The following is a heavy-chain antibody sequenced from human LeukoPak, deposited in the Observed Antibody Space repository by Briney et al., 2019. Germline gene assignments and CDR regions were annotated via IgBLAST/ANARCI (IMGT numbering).Heavy chain of an antibody. CDR2: MYYTGTT. Sequence: PSETLSLTCSVSGGSINSSSWSWIRQPPGKGLEWIAYMYYTGTTKYNPSLSSRVTISVDASKDQFSLKLTSVTAADTAAYYCARGYTYGDFWGPGTLVTVSS. D-gene: IGHD5-18*01. CDR3: ARGYTYGDF. CDR1: GGSINSSS. V-gene: IGHV4-59*08. J-gene: IGHJ4*02.